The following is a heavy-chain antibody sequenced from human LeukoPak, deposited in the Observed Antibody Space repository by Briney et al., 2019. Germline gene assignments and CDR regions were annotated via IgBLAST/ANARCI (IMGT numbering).Heavy chain of an antibody. V-gene: IGHV1-69*13. CDR3: ASKQSNWNYVYDAFDI. CDR2: IVPIFGTA. J-gene: IGHJ3*02. Sequence: SVKVSCKASGYTFTSYAMHWVRQAPGQRLEWMGGIVPIFGTANYAQKFQGRVTITADESTSTAYMELSSLRSEDTAVYYCASKQSNWNYVYDAFDIWGQGTMVTVSS. D-gene: IGHD1-7*01. CDR1: GYTFTSYA.